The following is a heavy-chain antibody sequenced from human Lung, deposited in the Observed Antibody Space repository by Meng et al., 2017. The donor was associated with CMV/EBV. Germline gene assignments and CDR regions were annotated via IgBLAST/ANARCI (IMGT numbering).Heavy chain of an antibody. Sequence: GESXNISXVASGFTFSSYGMHWVRQAPGKGLEWVAFIRFDGSNKYYADSVKGRFTISRDNSKNTLYLQLNSLRPEDTAVYYCAKVVVPAAQGGGNWFDPWGQGTLVTVSS. D-gene: IGHD2-2*01. J-gene: IGHJ5*02. CDR3: AKVVVPAAQGGGNWFDP. V-gene: IGHV3-30*02. CDR2: IRFDGSNK. CDR1: GFTFSSYG.